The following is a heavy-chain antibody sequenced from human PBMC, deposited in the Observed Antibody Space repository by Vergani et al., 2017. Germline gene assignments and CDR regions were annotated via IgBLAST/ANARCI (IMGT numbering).Heavy chain of an antibody. CDR2: IHRADSYT. Sequence: EVQLVQSGAEVKKPGESLNILCQISGYSFTNYWIGWVRQLPGKGLEWMGIIHRADSYTRYSLSFQGHITISVDKTISTVYLQRSSLRASDSAMYYCARVCGRDSSGGKYFDYWGQGTMVTVSS. CDR3: ARVCGRDSSGGKYFDY. D-gene: IGHD3-22*01. J-gene: IGHJ4*02. CDR1: GYSFTNYW. V-gene: IGHV5-51*01.